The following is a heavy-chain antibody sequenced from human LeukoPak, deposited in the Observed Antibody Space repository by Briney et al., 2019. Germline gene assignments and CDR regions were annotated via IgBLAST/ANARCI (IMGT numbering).Heavy chain of an antibody. CDR2: MYHSGST. D-gene: IGHD5/OR15-5a*01. CDR1: GYSISSGHY. Sequence: SETLSLTCTVSGYSISSGHYWGWIRQPPGKGLEWIGSMYHSGSTYYNPPLKSRVTISVDTSKNQFSLKLSSVTAADTAVYYCARLGVWYYYMDVWGKGTTVTVSS. CDR3: ARLGVWYYYMDV. V-gene: IGHV4-38-2*02. J-gene: IGHJ6*03.